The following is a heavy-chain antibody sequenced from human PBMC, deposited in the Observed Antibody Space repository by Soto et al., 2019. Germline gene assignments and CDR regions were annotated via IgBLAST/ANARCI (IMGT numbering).Heavy chain of an antibody. V-gene: IGHV3-48*01. Sequence: EVQLVESGGGLVQPGGSLRLSCAASGFTFSSYSMNWVRQAPGKGLEWLSYISSSSSTIYYADSVKGRFTISRDNAKNSLYLQMNSLRAEDTAVYYCAREGSGCYSLNCFDPWGQGTLVTVSS. J-gene: IGHJ5*02. CDR1: GFTFSSYS. D-gene: IGHD2-21*01. CDR2: ISSSSSTI. CDR3: AREGSGCYSLNCFDP.